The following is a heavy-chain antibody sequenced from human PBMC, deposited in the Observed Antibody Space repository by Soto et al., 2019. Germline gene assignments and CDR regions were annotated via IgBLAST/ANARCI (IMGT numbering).Heavy chain of an antibody. CDR2: IKQDGSEK. CDR3: ARISGYYLTYYFDY. CDR1: GFTFSSYW. J-gene: IGHJ4*02. D-gene: IGHD3-22*01. Sequence: GGSLRLSCAASGFTFSSYWMSWVRQAPGKGLEWVANIKQDGSEKYYVDSVKGRFTISRDNAKNSLYLQMNSLRAEDTAVYYCARISGYYLTYYFDYWGQGTLVTVSS. V-gene: IGHV3-7*01.